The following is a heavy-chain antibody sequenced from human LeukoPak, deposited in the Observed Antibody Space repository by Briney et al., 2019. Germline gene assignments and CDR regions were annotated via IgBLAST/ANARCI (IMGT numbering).Heavy chain of an antibody. D-gene: IGHD6-6*01. Sequence: GASVNVSCKASGYTFTSYYMHWVRQAPGQGLEWMGIINPSGGSTSYAQKFQGRVTMTRDTSTSTVYMELSSLRSEDTAVYYCAREYSSSPSPDYYYYGMDVWGQGTTVTVSS. J-gene: IGHJ6*02. V-gene: IGHV1-46*01. CDR3: AREYSSSPSPDYYYYGMDV. CDR1: GYTFTSYY. CDR2: INPSGGST.